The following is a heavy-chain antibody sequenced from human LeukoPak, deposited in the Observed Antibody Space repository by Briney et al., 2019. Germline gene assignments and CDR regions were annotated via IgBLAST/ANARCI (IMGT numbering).Heavy chain of an antibody. V-gene: IGHV3-11*01. Sequence: GGSLRLSCAASGFTFSDFSMNWIRQAPGKGLEWISFISSTGNTIYYADSLRGRFTISRDNAKNSLYLHMNSLRAGDTAVYYCARDQSNDYNRGGLEYWGQGTLVAVSS. CDR3: ARDQSNDYNRGGLEY. CDR2: ISSTGNTI. CDR1: GFTFSDFS. D-gene: IGHD5-24*01. J-gene: IGHJ4*02.